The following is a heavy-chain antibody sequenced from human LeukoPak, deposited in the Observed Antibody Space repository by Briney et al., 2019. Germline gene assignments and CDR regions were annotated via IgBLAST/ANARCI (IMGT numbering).Heavy chain of an antibody. D-gene: IGHD3-22*01. CDR2: INHSGST. J-gene: IGHJ3*02. CDR1: GGSFSGYY. CDR3: ASTLPKYYYDSSGYYYVAFDI. V-gene: IGHV4-34*01. Sequence: SETLSLTCAVYGGSFSGYYWSWIRQPPGKGLEWIGEINHSGSTNYNPSLKSRVTISVDTSKNQFSLKLSSVTAADTAVYYCASTLPKYYYDSSGYYYVAFDIWGQGTMVTVSS.